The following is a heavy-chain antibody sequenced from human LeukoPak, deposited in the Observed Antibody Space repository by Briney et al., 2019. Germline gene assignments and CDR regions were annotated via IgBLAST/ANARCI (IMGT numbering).Heavy chain of an antibody. CDR2: ISWDGGST. Sequence: PGGSLRLSCAASGXTFDDYTMHWVRQAPGKGLEWVSLISWDGGSTYYADSVKGRFTISRDNCKNSLYLQMNSLRTEDTALYYCAKSADARSGYDEFDYWGQGTLVTVSS. V-gene: IGHV3-43*01. CDR1: GXTFDDYT. CDR3: AKSADARSGYDEFDY. J-gene: IGHJ4*02. D-gene: IGHD5-12*01.